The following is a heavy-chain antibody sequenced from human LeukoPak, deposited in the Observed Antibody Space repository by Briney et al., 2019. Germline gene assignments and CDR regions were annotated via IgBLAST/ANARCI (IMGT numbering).Heavy chain of an antibody. D-gene: IGHD6-13*01. J-gene: IGHJ4*02. CDR1: GFTFSSYA. V-gene: IGHV3-23*01. Sequence: PGGSLRLSCAASGFTFSSYAMSWVRQAPGKGLEWVSAISGSGGSTYYADSVKGRFTISRDNSKNTLYLQMNSLRAEDTALYYCAKALWPSSSWEDNHFFDYWGQGTLVTVSS. CDR3: AKALWPSSSWEDNHFFDY. CDR2: ISGSGGST.